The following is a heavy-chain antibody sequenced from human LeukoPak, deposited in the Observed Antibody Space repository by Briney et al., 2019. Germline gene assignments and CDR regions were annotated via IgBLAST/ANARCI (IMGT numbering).Heavy chain of an antibody. CDR3: ARDNSVGDTAWWFDP. V-gene: IGHV1-46*01. J-gene: IGHJ5*02. Sequence: ASVNVSCKASGYTFTSYYMHWVRQAPGQGLEWMGLINPSGSSTSYAQKFQGRLSLTRDMSTSTDYMELSSLRSVDTAVYYCARDNSVGDTAWWFDPWGQGTLVTVSS. CDR2: INPSGSST. CDR1: GYTFTSYY. D-gene: IGHD1-26*01.